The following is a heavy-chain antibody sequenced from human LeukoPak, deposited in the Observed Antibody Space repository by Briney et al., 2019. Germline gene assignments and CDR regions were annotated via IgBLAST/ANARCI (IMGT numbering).Heavy chain of an antibody. J-gene: IGHJ4*02. D-gene: IGHD6-13*01. CDR2: FDPEDGET. Sequence: ASVKVSCKVSGYTLTELSMHWVRQAPGKGLEWMGGFDPEDGETIYAQKFQGRVTMTEDTPTDTAYMELSSLRSEDTAVYYCATDLHSSSWYYFDYWGQGTLVTVSS. CDR1: GYTLTELS. CDR3: ATDLHSSSWYYFDY. V-gene: IGHV1-24*01.